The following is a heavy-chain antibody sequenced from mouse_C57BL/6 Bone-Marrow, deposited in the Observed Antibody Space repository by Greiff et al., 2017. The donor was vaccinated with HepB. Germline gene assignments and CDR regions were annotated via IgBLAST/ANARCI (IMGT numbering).Heavy chain of an antibody. V-gene: IGHV1-50*01. J-gene: IGHJ3*01. CDR3: ARSGGLNTWFAY. Sequence: QVQLQQPGAELVKPGASVKLSCKASGYTFTSYWMQWVKQRPGQGLEWIGEIDPSDSYTNYNQKFKGKATLTVDTSSSTAYMQLSSLTSEDSAVYYCARSGGLNTWFAYWGQGTLVTVSA. CDR2: IDPSDSYT. D-gene: IGHD3-2*02. CDR1: GYTFTSYW.